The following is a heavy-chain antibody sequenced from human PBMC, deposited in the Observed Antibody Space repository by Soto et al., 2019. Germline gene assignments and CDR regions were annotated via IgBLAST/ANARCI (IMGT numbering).Heavy chain of an antibody. Sequence: EVQLVESGGGLVQPGGSLRLSCAASGFTFSNFRMNWVRQAPGKGLEWVSHINTSSSTSTATYYADSVRGRFTISRDDAKNSLYLEMNSLRGDDTAVYSCARQVYSVVTPLDYWGRGTLVTVSS. CDR3: ARQVYSVVTPLDY. CDR1: GFTFSNFR. V-gene: IGHV3-48*01. J-gene: IGHJ4*02. CDR2: INTSSSTSTAT. D-gene: IGHD2-21*02.